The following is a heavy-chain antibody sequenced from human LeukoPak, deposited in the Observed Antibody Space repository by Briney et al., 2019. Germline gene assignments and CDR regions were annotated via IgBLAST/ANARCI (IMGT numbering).Heavy chain of an antibody. D-gene: IGHD3-9*01. J-gene: IGHJ4*02. CDR3: ARDRRPLTGYNAQDY. CDR2: IDWNSRST. CDR1: GFTFDDYA. V-gene: IGHV3-9*01. Sequence: GWSLRLSCAASGFTFDDYAMQWVRLSPGKGLEWVSRIDWNSRSTVYADSVRGRFTISRDNAKNSLYLQMNSLRPEDTALYYCARDRRPLTGYNAQDYWGQGTLDTVSS.